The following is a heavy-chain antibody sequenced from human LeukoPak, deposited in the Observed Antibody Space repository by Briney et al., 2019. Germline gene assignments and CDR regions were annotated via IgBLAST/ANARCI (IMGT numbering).Heavy chain of an antibody. V-gene: IGHV3-48*03. D-gene: IGHD1-1*01. Sequence: GGSLRLSCAASGFTFSSYAMHWVRQAPGKGLEWVAYISESGSLIYYADSVMGRFTISRDNSKNSLFLQMSSLRAEDTAVYYCARDSGSGTTGNEFDYWGQGTLVSVSS. CDR2: ISESGSLI. CDR1: GFTFSSYA. CDR3: ARDSGSGTTGNEFDY. J-gene: IGHJ4*02.